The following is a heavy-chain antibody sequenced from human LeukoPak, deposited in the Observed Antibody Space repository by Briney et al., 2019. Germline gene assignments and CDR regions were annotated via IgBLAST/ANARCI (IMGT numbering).Heavy chain of an antibody. CDR3: ARGAWDYDGKDY. J-gene: IGHJ4*02. V-gene: IGHV1-2*06. Sequence: GASVKVSCKASGYTFTGFYIHWVRQAPGQGLVWMGRINPRIGDTNSARTFQGRVTMTRDTSISTAYMDLNRLTSDDTAVYYCARGAWDYDGKDYWGQGTLVTVSS. D-gene: IGHD1-7*01. CDR2: INPRIGDT. CDR1: GYTFTGFY.